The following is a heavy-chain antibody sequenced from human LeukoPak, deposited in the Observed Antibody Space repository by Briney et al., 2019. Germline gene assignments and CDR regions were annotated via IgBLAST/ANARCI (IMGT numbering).Heavy chain of an antibody. V-gene: IGHV3-43*01. D-gene: IGHD6-19*01. J-gene: IGHJ4*02. Sequence: GGSPRLSCAASGFTFAEYTMHWVRQAPGKGLEWVSLISWNGARIHYGDSVKGRFTISRDNSKNSLYLQMNSLRTEDTALYYCVKDLVAASENVRGWYPMDYWGQGTLVTVSS. CDR3: VKDLVAASENVRGWYPMDY. CDR1: GFTFAEYT. CDR2: ISWNGARI.